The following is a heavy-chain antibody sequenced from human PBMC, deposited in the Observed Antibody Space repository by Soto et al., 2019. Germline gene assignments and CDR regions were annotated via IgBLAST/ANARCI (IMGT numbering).Heavy chain of an antibody. CDR2: TYYSGYT. J-gene: IGHJ4*02. CDR3: APVHDSTALLYYFDY. Sequence: SETLSLTCTVSDGSVSSGSYYWSWIRQPPGKGLEWIGYTYYSGYTNYNPSLESRVTMSVDTSKNQFSLKLSSVTAADTAVYYPAPVHDSTALLYYFDYWIQGTLVSVSS. CDR1: DGSVSSGSYY. D-gene: IGHD2-21*02. V-gene: IGHV4-61*01.